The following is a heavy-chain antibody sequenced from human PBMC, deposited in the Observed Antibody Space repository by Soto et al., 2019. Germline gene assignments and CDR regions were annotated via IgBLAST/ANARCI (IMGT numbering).Heavy chain of an antibody. CDR3: ARDRSYGWNPEWEFDP. J-gene: IGHJ5*02. Sequence: GGSLRLSCAASGFTFSSYGMHWVRQAPGKGLEWVAVIWYDGSNKYYADSVKGRFTISRDNSKNTLYLQMNSLRAEDTAVYYCARDRSYGWNPEWEFDPWGQGTLVTVSS. D-gene: IGHD1-1*01. CDR1: GFTFSSYG. CDR2: IWYDGSNK. V-gene: IGHV3-33*01.